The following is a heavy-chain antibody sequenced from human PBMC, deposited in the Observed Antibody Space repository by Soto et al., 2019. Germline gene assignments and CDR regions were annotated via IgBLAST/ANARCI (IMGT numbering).Heavy chain of an antibody. CDR2: IKQDGSEK. D-gene: IGHD6-19*01. CDR1: GFIFNSYW. Sequence: EVQLVESGGGLVQPGGSLRLSCAASGFIFNSYWMTWVRQAPGKGLEWVANIKQDGSEKYYVDSVKGRFTISRDNAKNSVYLQMNCLRAEDTAVYYCARDFPTYSSGWYGFFDSWGQGTLVTVSS. J-gene: IGHJ4*02. CDR3: ARDFPTYSSGWYGFFDS. V-gene: IGHV3-7*01.